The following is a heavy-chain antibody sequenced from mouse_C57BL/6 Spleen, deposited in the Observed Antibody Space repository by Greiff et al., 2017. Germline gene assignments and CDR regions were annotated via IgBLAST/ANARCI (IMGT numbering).Heavy chain of an antibody. CDR3: ARPYGSSYNY. D-gene: IGHD1-1*01. Sequence: VQLQQPGAELVKPGASVKLSCKASGYTFTSYWMHWVKQRPGQGLEWIGMIHPNSGSTNYKEKFKSKATLTVDKSSSTAYMQLSSLTSEDSAVYYCARPYGSSYNYWGQGTTLTVSS. CDR1: GYTFTSYW. CDR2: IHPNSGST. V-gene: IGHV1-64*01. J-gene: IGHJ2*01.